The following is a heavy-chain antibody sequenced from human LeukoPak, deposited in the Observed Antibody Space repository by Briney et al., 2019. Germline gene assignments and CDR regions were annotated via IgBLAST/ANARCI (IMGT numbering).Heavy chain of an antibody. CDR3: ARFDYWSGFYPLDH. Sequence: GGSLSLSCAPSGFTLEHVGMSWVRQAPGRGLQWVAFIRYDASNEYYVDSVKGRFTISRDNSENTLYLQMNSLRTEDTAVYYCARFDYWSGFYPLDHWGQGTLVTVSS. V-gene: IGHV3-30*02. CDR1: GFTLEHVG. CDR2: IRYDASNE. J-gene: IGHJ4*02. D-gene: IGHD3-3*01.